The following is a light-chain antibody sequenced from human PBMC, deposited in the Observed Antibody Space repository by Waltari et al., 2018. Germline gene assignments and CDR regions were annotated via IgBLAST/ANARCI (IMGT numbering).Light chain of an antibody. CDR3: ISYAGSDNLI. CDR1: STDVGVYNY. V-gene: IGLV2-8*01. J-gene: IGLJ2*01. Sequence: QSALTQPPSASGSPGQSVTISCTGTSTDVGVYNYVSWYQQHPGRAPKPMIYEVSKRPSGVPDPFSGSKSGNTASLTVSGLQAEDEADYYCISYAGSDNLIFGGGTKLTVL. CDR2: EVS.